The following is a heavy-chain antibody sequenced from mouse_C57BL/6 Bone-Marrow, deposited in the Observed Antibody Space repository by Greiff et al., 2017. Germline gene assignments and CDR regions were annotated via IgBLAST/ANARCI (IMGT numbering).Heavy chain of an antibody. CDR1: GFTFSSYA. Sequence: EVNVVESGGGLVKPGGSLKLSCAASGFTFSSYAMSWVRQTPEKRLEWVATISDGGSYTYYPDNVKGRFTISRDNAKNNLYLQMSHLKSEDTAMYYCARGRYYGSSPYWYFDVWGTGTTVTVSS. V-gene: IGHV5-4*03. J-gene: IGHJ1*03. D-gene: IGHD1-1*01. CDR2: ISDGGSYT. CDR3: ARGRYYGSSPYWYFDV.